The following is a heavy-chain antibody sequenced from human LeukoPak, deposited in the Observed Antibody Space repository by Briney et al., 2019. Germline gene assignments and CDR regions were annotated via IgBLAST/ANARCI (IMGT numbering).Heavy chain of an antibody. Sequence: SETLSLTCAVYGGSFSGYYWSWIRQPPGKGLEWIGSIYYSGSTYYNPSLKSRVTISVDTSKNQFSLKLSSVTAADTAVYYCAERWLWHAFDIWGQGTMVTVSS. D-gene: IGHD3-22*01. CDR1: GGSFSGYY. CDR3: AERWLWHAFDI. V-gene: IGHV4-34*01. CDR2: IYYSGST. J-gene: IGHJ3*02.